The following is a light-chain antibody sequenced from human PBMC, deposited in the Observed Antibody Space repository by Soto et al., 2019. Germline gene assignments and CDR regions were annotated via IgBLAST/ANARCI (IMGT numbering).Light chain of an antibody. CDR3: QQYNNWPPIT. V-gene: IGKV3-15*01. CDR1: QSVSSN. Sequence: EIVMTQSPATLSVSPGERATLSCRASQSVSSNLAWYQQKPGQAPRLHIYGASTRATGIPARFSGSGTGTEFTRTISSLQPEDFAVQDCQQYNNWPPITFGQGTRREIK. J-gene: IGKJ5*01. CDR2: GAS.